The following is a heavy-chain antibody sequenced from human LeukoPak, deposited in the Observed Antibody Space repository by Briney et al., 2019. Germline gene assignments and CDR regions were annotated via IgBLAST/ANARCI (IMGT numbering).Heavy chain of an antibody. CDR1: GFTFSSYG. CDR3: ARESSSGRATGSFDY. V-gene: IGHV3-30*02. J-gene: IGHJ4*02. CDR2: IRYDGSNK. Sequence: GGSLRLSCAASGFTFSSYGMHWVRQAPGKGLEWVAFIRYDGSNKYYADSVKGRFTISRDNSKNTLYLQMNSLRAEDTAVYYCARESSSGRATGSFDYWGQGTLVTVSS. D-gene: IGHD6-19*01.